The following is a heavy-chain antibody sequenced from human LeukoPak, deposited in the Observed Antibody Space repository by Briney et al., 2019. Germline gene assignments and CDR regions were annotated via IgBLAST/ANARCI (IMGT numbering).Heavy chain of an antibody. J-gene: IGHJ6*04. D-gene: IGHD3-10*02. CDR3: AELGITMIGGV. CDR1: GFTFSSYE. CDR2: ISSSGSTI. V-gene: IGHV3-48*03. Sequence: GGSLRLSCAASGFTFSSYEMNRVRQAPGKGLKWVSYISSSGSTIYYADSVKGRFTISRDNAKNSLYLQMNSLRAEDTAVYYCAELGITMIGGVWGKGTTVTISS.